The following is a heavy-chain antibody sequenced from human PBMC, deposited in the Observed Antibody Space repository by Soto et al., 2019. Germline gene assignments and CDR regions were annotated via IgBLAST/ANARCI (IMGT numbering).Heavy chain of an antibody. CDR3: ARDTQLWRLDS. V-gene: IGHV3-74*01. Sequence: EVQLVESGGGLVQPGESLRLSCAASGFTFSSYWMHWVRQAPGKGLVWVSRLNSDGSATTYADSVKGRFTISRANVKNMVYLQMNSLRAEDTAVYFCARDTQLWRLDSWGQGTLVTVSS. CDR2: LNSDGSAT. D-gene: IGHD5-18*01. J-gene: IGHJ4*02. CDR1: GFTFSSYW.